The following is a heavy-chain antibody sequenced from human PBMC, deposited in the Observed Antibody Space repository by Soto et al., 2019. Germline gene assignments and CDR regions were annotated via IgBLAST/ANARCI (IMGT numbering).Heavy chain of an antibody. V-gene: IGHV1-18*01. CDR2: ISAYNGNT. CDR3: ASTFPSYSSSWYAAFDI. J-gene: IGHJ3*02. D-gene: IGHD6-13*01. Sequence: QVQLVQSGAEVKKPGASVKVSCKASGYTFTSYGIIWVRQAPGQGLERMGWISAYNGNTNYAQKLQGRVTMTTDTCTSTAYMELRSLRSDDTAVYYCASTFPSYSSSWYAAFDIWGQGTMVTVSS. CDR1: GYTFTSYG.